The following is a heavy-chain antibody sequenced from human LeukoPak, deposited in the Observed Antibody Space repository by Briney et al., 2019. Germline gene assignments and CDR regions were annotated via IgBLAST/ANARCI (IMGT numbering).Heavy chain of an antibody. V-gene: IGHV3-7*03. CDR1: GFAFSSYW. Sequence: GGSLRLSCAASGFAFSSYWMDWVRQAPGKGLEWVANIKQDGSEENYVDSVKGRLTISRDNSKNTLYLQMNSLRAEDTAVYYCAKDRNYDFWSGYMFDPWGQGTLVTVSS. CDR2: IKQDGSEE. J-gene: IGHJ5*02. D-gene: IGHD3-3*01. CDR3: AKDRNYDFWSGYMFDP.